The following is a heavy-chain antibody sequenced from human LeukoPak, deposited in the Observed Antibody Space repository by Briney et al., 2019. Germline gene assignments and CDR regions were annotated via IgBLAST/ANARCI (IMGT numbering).Heavy chain of an antibody. D-gene: IGHD3-9*01. CDR3: ARHRGDILTGYYGHFDY. CDR2: LYYSGKT. Sequence: SETLSLTCIISDDSISSSTYYWGWIRQPPGKGLEWIGTLYYSGKTYYNPSLKSRVTISIDTSKNQFSLKLSSVTAADTAVYYCARHRGDILTGYYGHFDYWGQGTLVTVSS. J-gene: IGHJ4*02. V-gene: IGHV4-39*01. CDR1: DDSISSSTYY.